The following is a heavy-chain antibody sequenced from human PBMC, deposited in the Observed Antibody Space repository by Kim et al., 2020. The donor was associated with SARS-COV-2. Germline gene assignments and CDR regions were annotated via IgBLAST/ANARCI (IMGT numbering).Heavy chain of an antibody. D-gene: IGHD6-19*01. V-gene: IGHV3-23*01. Sequence: GGSLRLSCEASGFTLSSQAMSWVRQAPGKGLEWVSSMNGNSASTNYPDSVRGRFTVSRDSSKNTLYLEINSLRAEDTAVYYCAKRSSAWFWDYWGQGTLVTVSS. CDR3: AKRSSAWFWDY. J-gene: IGHJ4*02. CDR2: MNGNSAST. CDR1: GFTLSSQA.